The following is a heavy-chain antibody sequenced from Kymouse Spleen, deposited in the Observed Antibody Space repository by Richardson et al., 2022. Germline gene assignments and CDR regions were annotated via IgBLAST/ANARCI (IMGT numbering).Heavy chain of an antibody. D-gene: IGHD6-6*01. Sequence: QVQLVESGGGVVQPGRSLRLSCAASGFTFSSYGMHWVRQAPGKGLEWVAVISYDGSNKYYADSVKGRFTISRDNSKNTLYLQMNSLRAEDTAVYYCAKERSIAAANWFDPWGQGTLVTVSS. V-gene: IGHV3-30*18. CDR2: ISYDGSNK. J-gene: IGHJ5*02. CDR1: GFTFSSYG. CDR3: AKERSIAAANWFDP.